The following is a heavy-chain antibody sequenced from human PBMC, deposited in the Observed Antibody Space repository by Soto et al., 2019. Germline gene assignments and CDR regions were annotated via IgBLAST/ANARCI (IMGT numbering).Heavy chain of an antibody. CDR2: INHSGST. CDR3: ARGNHY. Sequence: QVQLQQWGAGLLKPSETLSLTCAVYGGSFSGYYWSWIRQPPGKGLEWIGKINHSGSTNYNPSLKRRVTIAVDTSKNQFSWKLSYVTAADTAVYYCARGNHYWGQGTLVTVSS. CDR1: GGSFSGYY. V-gene: IGHV4-34*01. J-gene: IGHJ4*02.